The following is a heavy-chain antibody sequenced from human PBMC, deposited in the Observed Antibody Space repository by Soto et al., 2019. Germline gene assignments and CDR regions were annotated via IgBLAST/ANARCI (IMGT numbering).Heavy chain of an antibody. Sequence: QITLEESGPTLVKPTETLTLTCALSGFSLSTGGAGVGWIRQPPGKALEWLAVIYWDDTERYSPSLRNRVIIFKYTSKKQVVLTMNHIDPVDTATYYCEHNHNGYYEDFDSWGQGILVTVSS. J-gene: IGHJ4*02. V-gene: IGHV2-5*02. CDR3: EHNHNGYYEDFDS. CDR2: IYWDDTE. CDR1: GFSLSTGGAG. D-gene: IGHD3-22*01.